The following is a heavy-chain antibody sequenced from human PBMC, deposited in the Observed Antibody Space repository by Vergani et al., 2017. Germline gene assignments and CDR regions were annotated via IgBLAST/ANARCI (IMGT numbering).Heavy chain of an antibody. D-gene: IGHD2-2*01. J-gene: IGHJ4*02. CDR2: IYHSGST. V-gene: IGHV4-4*02. CDR1: GGSISSSNW. Sequence: QVQLQESGPGLVKPSGTLSLTCAVSGGSISSSNWWSWVRQPPVKGLEWIGEIYHSGSTNYNPSLKSRVTISVDKSKNQFSLKLSSVTAADTAVYYCARAIRYCSSTSCYYFDYWGQGTLVTVSS. CDR3: ARAIRYCSSTSCYYFDY.